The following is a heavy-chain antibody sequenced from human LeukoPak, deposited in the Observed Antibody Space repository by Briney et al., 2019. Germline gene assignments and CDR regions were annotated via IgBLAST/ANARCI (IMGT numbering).Heavy chain of an antibody. J-gene: IGHJ4*02. D-gene: IGHD3-22*01. CDR1: GYTFTSYG. CDR2: ISAYNGNT. V-gene: IGHV1-18*01. Sequence: ASVKVSCKASGYTFTSYGISWVRQAPGQGLEWMGWISAYNGNTNYAQKLQGRVTMTTDTSTSTACMELRSLRSDDTAVYDCARVMYYDSSGYPHFDYWGQGTLVTVSS. CDR3: ARVMYYDSSGYPHFDY.